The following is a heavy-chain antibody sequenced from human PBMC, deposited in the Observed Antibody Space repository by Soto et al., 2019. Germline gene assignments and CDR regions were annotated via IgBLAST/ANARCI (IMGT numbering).Heavy chain of an antibody. V-gene: IGHV3-33*01. D-gene: IGHD6-6*01. J-gene: IGHJ6*03. Sequence: GGSLRLSCAASGFTFSSYGMHWVRQAPGKGLEWVAVIWYDGSNKYYADSVKGRFTISRDNSKNTLYLQMNSLRAEDTAVYYCARENGASSSSRVEVDYYYYMDVWGKGTTVTVSS. CDR2: IWYDGSNK. CDR3: ARENGASSSSRVEVDYYYYMDV. CDR1: GFTFSSYG.